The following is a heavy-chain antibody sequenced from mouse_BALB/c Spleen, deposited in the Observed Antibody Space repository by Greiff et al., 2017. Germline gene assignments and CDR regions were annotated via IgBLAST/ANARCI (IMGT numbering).Heavy chain of an antibody. CDR1: GYTFTSYW. D-gene: IGHD2-1*01. CDR3: ARGGNSPWFAY. V-gene: IGHV1-69*02. CDR2: IYPSDSYT. J-gene: IGHJ3*01. Sequence: QVQLQQPGAELVRPGASVKLSCKASGYTFTSYWINWVKQRPGQGLEWIGNIYPSDSYTNYNQKFKSKATLTVDKSSSTAYMQLSSLTSEDSAVYYCARGGNSPWFAYWGQGTLVTVSA.